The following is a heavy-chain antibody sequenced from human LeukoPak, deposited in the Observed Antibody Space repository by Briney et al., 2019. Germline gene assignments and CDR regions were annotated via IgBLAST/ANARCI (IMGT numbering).Heavy chain of an antibody. D-gene: IGHD3-10*01. V-gene: IGHV4-39*07. CDR1: GGPISRDLYY. CDR2: IYYSGTT. CDR3: ARAPQYPTYYYGSGVFDY. J-gene: IGHJ4*02. Sequence: SETLSLTCSVSGGPISRDLYYWGWIRQPPGKGLEWIGNIYYSGTTHYNPSLKSRVTISVDTSKNQFSLKLSSVTAADTAVYYCARAPQYPTYYYGSGVFDYWGQETLVTVSS.